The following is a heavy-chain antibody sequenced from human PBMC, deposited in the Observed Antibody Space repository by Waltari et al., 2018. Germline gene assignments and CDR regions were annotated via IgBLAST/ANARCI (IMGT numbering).Heavy chain of an antibody. Sequence: EVQLLESGGGLVQPGGSLRLSCAASGFTFSSYAMSWVRQAPGKGLEWVSAISGSGGSTYYADSVKGRFTISRDNSKNTLYLQMNSLRAEDTAVYYCSKVVGGVGSRWSFDYLGLGTLVTVSS. CDR3: SKVVGGVGSRWSFDY. CDR1: GFTFSSYA. CDR2: ISGSGGST. V-gene: IGHV3-23*01. D-gene: IGHD6-13*01. J-gene: IGHJ4*01.